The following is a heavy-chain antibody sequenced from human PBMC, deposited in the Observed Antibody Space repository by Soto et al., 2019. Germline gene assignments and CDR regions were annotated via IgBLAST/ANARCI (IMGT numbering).Heavy chain of an antibody. V-gene: IGHV1-18*01. Sequence: ASVKVSCKASGYTFTSFGVNWVRQAPGQGLEWMGWVNAYNGNTNYAQKFQGRVTMTADTSTSTAYMEVRSLRSDDTAVYYCATGAAGIAAHVIWGRVTLVTVSS. CDR3: ATGAAGIAAHVI. CDR1: GYTFTSFG. J-gene: IGHJ4*02. CDR2: VNAYNGNT. D-gene: IGHD6-13*01.